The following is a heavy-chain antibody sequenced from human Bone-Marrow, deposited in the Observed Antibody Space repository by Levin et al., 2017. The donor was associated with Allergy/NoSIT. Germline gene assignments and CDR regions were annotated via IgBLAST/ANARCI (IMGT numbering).Heavy chain of an antibody. CDR1: GFTFSSYA. Sequence: PGESLKISCAASGFTFSSYAMSWVRQAPGKGLEWVSAISGSGGSTYYADSVKGRFTISRDNSKNTLYLQMNSLRAEDTAVYYCAKRANCSGGSCYHHPDYWGQGTLVTVSS. V-gene: IGHV3-23*01. D-gene: IGHD2-15*01. CDR2: ISGSGGST. CDR3: AKRANCSGGSCYHHPDY. J-gene: IGHJ4*02.